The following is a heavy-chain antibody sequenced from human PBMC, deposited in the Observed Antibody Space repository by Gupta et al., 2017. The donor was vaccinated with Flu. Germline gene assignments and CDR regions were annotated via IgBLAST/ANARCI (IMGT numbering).Heavy chain of an antibody. V-gene: IGHV2-5*02. Sequence: QITLKESGPTLVKPTQTLTLTCTFSGFSLSATGVGVGWIRQPPGEALEWLALIYWDDNERYSPSLRTRLTITKDTSKNQVVLTMTDMDPVDTATYYCARRFEGSCGSTTCYPVLDYWGQGTLVTVSS. CDR3: ARRFEGSCGSTTCYPVLDY. J-gene: IGHJ4*02. D-gene: IGHD2-2*01. CDR2: IYWDDNE. CDR1: GFSLSATGVG.